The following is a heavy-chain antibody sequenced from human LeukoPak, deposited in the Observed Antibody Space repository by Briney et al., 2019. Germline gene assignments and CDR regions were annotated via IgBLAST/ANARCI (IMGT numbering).Heavy chain of an antibody. J-gene: IGHJ4*02. D-gene: IGHD2-15*01. CDR1: GGTFSSYA. V-gene: IGHV1-69*04. Sequence: ASVKVSCKASGGTFSSYAISWVRQAPGQGLEWMGRIIPILGIANYAQKFQGRVTITADKFTSTAYMELSSLRSEDTAVYYCAREARDIVVVVAATGFDYWGQGTLVTVSS. CDR2: IIPILGIA. CDR3: AREARDIVVVVAATGFDY.